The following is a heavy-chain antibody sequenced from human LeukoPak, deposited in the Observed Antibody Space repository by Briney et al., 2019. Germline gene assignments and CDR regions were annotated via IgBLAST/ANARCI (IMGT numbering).Heavy chain of an antibody. V-gene: IGHV3-7*01. J-gene: IGHJ4*02. CDR3: ARVDGRFLEWLLWEYYFDY. D-gene: IGHD3-3*01. CDR2: IKQDESEK. CDR1: GFTFSSYW. Sequence: GGSLRLSCAASGFTFSSYWMSWVRQAPGKGLEWVANIKQDESEKYYVDSVKGRFTIPRDNAKNSLYLQMNSLRAEDTAVYYCARVDGRFLEWLLWEYYFDYWGQGTLVTVSS.